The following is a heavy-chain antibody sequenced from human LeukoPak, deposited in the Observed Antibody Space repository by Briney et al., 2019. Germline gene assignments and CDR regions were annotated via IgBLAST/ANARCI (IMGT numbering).Heavy chain of an antibody. Sequence: SETLSLTCTVSGGSISSSSYYWGWIRQPPGKGLEWIGSIYYSGSTYYNPSLKSRVTISVDTSKNQFSLKLISVTAADTAVYYCARQTRIAAAGTYYFDYWGQGTLVTVSS. J-gene: IGHJ4*02. V-gene: IGHV4-39*01. CDR3: ARQTRIAAAGTYYFDY. D-gene: IGHD6-13*01. CDR1: GGSISSSSYY. CDR2: IYYSGST.